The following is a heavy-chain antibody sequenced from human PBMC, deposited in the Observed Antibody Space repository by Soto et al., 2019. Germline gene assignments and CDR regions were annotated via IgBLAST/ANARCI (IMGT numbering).Heavy chain of an antibody. D-gene: IGHD1-20*01. Sequence: GGSLRLSCAASGFTFSSYWMSWVRQAPGKGLEWVANIKQDGSEKYYVDSVKSRFTISRDNAKNSLYLQMNSLRAEDTAVYYCARYKYVRPTFFDYWGQGTLVTVSS. CDR2: IKQDGSEK. J-gene: IGHJ4*02. CDR3: ARYKYVRPTFFDY. CDR1: GFTFSSYW. V-gene: IGHV3-7*01.